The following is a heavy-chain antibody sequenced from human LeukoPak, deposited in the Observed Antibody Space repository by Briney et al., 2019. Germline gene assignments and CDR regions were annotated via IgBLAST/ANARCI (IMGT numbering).Heavy chain of an antibody. CDR2: INSDGSIT. J-gene: IGHJ4*02. D-gene: IGHD5-12*01. V-gene: IGHV3-74*01. CDR1: GFTFSSYW. Sequence: GGSLRLSCAASGFTFSSYWMHWVRQAPGKGLMWVSRINSDGSITNYADSVKGQFTISRDDAKNTLYLQMNSLRAEDTAVYYCARVRATFSPHFDNWGQGALVTVSS. CDR3: ARVRATFSPHFDN.